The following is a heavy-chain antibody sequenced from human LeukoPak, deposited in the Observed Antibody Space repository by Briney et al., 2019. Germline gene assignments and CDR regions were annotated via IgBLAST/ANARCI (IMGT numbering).Heavy chain of an antibody. CDR3: ARDIAVAGRDAFDI. Sequence: SGPALVKPTQTLTLTCTFSGFSLSTSGMRVSWIRQPPGKAPEWLARIDWDDDKFYSTSLKTRLTISKDASKNQVVLTMTNMDPVDTATYYCARDIAVAGRDAFDIWGQGTMVTVSS. D-gene: IGHD6-19*01. J-gene: IGHJ3*02. CDR2: IDWDDDK. CDR1: GFSLSTSGMR. V-gene: IGHV2-70*04.